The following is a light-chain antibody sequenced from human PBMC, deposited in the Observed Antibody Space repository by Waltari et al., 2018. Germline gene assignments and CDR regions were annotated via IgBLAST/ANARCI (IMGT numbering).Light chain of an antibody. CDR1: QSLSSY. J-gene: IGKJ4*01. V-gene: IGKV3-11*01. CDR3: QHRSDWPLT. Sequence: EIVLTQSPATLSLSPGERATLSCRASQSLSSYLAWYQQKPGQAPRLLIYDASNRATGIPARCSGSGSGTDFTLTITSLEPEDFTVYYCQHRSDWPLTFGGGTKVEIK. CDR2: DAS.